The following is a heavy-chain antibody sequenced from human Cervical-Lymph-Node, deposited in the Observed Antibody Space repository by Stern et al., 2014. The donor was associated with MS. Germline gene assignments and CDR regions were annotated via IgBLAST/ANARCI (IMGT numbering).Heavy chain of an antibody. CDR1: GGSISSGGYY. CDR3: ARALDAFDI. J-gene: IGHJ3*02. V-gene: IGHV4-31*01. CDR2: LYYRGST. Sequence: QLQLQESGPGLVKPSQTLSLTCTVSGGSISSGGYYWSWIRQHPGQGLEWIGYLYYRGSTYYTPSPKALVTISVDTSKTHLSLTLSSVTAADTAVYYCARALDAFDIWGQGTMVTVSS.